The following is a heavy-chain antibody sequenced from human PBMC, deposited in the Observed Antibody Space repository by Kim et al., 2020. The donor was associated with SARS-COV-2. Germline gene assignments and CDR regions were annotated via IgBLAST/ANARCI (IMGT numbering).Heavy chain of an antibody. J-gene: IGHJ4*02. CDR3: ARGDNYKCNF. Sequence: ASVKVSCKASGYIFTDYSIHWVRQAPGQGLEWMGRISPNSRGTDYAQRFRGRVTMTRDTSINTAYMEVHWLRSDDTAVYFCARGDNYKCNFWGQGTLVTVSS. D-gene: IGHD1-1*01. V-gene: IGHV1-2*06. CDR2: ISPNSRGT. CDR1: GYIFTDYS.